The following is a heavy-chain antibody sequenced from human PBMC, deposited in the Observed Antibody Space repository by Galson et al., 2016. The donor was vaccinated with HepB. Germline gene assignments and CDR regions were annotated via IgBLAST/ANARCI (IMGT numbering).Heavy chain of an antibody. CDR1: GFTFNTYA. CDR3: AKVNTVTTRLFDY. Sequence: SLRLSCAASGFTFNTYAMSWVRQAPGKGLEWVSSISGAGGSTYYADSVKGRFTISRDNPRNTLYLQMHSLRAEDTAIYYCAKVNTVTTRLFDYWGQGTLVTVSS. D-gene: IGHD4-17*01. CDR2: ISGAGGST. J-gene: IGHJ4*02. V-gene: IGHV3-23*01.